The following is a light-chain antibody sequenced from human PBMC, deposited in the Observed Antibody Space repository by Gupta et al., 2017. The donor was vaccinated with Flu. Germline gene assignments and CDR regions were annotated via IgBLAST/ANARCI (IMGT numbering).Light chain of an antibody. CDR1: SSDVGGYND. CDR2: EVT. CDR3: SSYTRSSTALYD. Sequence: QSALTPPSSVSGSPGQSITISCTGTSSDVGGYNDVSWYQQHPGNAPKLMIYEVTNRPSGVSNRVSGYKSGNTASMTISGLQADDEADYYCSSYTRSSTALYDFGTGTKVTVL. J-gene: IGLJ1*01. V-gene: IGLV2-14*01.